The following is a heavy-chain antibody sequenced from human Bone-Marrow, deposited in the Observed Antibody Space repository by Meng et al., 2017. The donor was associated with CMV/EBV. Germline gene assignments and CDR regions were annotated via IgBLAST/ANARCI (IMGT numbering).Heavy chain of an antibody. Sequence: GESLKISCAASGFTFSSYGMSWVRQAPGKGLEWVSTISGSGDTTYYADSVKGRFTISRDNSKNTLYLQMNSLRAEDTAIYYCAKSQLSISLVRGVILVWGQGTLVTGYS. V-gene: IGHV3-23*01. CDR2: ISGSGDTT. CDR3: AKSQLSISLVRGVILV. CDR1: GFTFSSYG. D-gene: IGHD3-10*01. J-gene: IGHJ4*01.